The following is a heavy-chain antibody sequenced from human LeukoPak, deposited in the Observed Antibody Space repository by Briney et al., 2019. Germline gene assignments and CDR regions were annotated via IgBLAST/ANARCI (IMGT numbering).Heavy chain of an antibody. D-gene: IGHD3-10*01. Sequence: SETLSLTCTVSGGSISSSSYYWGWIRQPPGKGLEWIGSIYYSGSTNYNPSLKSRVTISVDTSKNQFSLKLSSVTAADTAVYYCAQSRAGSGSYYYYYYYMDVWGKGTTVTISS. J-gene: IGHJ6*03. CDR3: AQSRAGSGSYYYYYYYMDV. V-gene: IGHV4-39*07. CDR1: GGSISSSSYY. CDR2: IYYSGST.